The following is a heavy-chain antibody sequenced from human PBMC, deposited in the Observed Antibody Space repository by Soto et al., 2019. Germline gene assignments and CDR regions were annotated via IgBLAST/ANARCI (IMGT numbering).Heavy chain of an antibody. D-gene: IGHD6-19*01. CDR2: IYASGST. J-gene: IGHJ5*02. V-gene: IGHV4-4*07. Sequence: PSETLSLTCTVSGGSISSSYWSWIRQPAGKGLEWIGRIYASGSTNYNPSLKSRVTMSVDTSKNQFSLKVSSVTAADTAVYYRARDLVGYSSDWFNWFDPWGQGTLVTVSS. CDR1: GGSISSSY. CDR3: ARDLVGYSSDWFNWFDP.